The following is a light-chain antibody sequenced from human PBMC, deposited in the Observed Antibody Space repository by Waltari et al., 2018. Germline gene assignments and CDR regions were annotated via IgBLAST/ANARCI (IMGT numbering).Light chain of an antibody. V-gene: IGLV2-23*01. Sequence: QSALTQPASVSGSPGQSITISCTGTSSDVGSYNLVSWYQHYPGKAPQPMIYEGTKRPSGVSKRFASSKSGNTASLTISGLQAEDEADYHCCSYAHSSRVVFGGGTKVTVL. CDR1: SSDVGSYNL. J-gene: IGLJ2*01. CDR2: EGT. CDR3: CSYAHSSRVV.